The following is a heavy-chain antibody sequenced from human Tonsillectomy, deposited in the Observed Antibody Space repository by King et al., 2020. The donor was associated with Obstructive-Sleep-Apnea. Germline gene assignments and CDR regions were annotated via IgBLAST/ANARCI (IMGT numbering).Heavy chain of an antibody. J-gene: IGHJ6*03. CDR2: INHSGST. V-gene: IGHV4-34*01. Sequence: SWNRQPPGKGLEWIGEINHSGSTNYNPSLKSRVTISVDTSKNQFSQKLRSVTAADTAVYYCARGHSSNGTSKNYYYYMAVWCTGTTVTVS. D-gene: IGHD1-1*01. CDR3: ARGHSSNGTSKNYYYYMAV.